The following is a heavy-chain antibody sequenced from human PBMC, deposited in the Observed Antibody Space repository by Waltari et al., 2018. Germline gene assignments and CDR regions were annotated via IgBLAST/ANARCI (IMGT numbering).Heavy chain of an antibody. J-gene: IGHJ4*02. V-gene: IGHV3-74*01. CDR1: GVCLSARW. Sequence: EVELVESGGGLVQPGGSLRLSCEVSGVCLSARWMHWVRQTPEKGVVWVARVNRDGSNTAYADSVRGRFIISRDTARNTLFLQMSSVRVDDTALYYCVAATPSSDKWGQGTLVTVSS. CDR2: VNRDGSNT. D-gene: IGHD6-19*01. CDR3: VAATPSSDK.